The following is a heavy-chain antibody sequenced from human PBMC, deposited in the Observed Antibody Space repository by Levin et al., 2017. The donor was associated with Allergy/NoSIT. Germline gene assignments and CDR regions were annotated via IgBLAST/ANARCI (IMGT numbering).Heavy chain of an antibody. CDR2: IYYSGST. CDR3: ARDRLNYYGSGTRGNYGMEG. D-gene: IGHD3-10*01. CDR1: GGSISSYY. V-gene: IGHV4-59*01. Sequence: SQTLSLTCTVSGGSISSYYWSWIRQPPGKGLEWIGYIYYSGSTNYNPSLKSRVTISVDTSKNQFSLKLSSVTAADTAVYYCARDRLNYYGSGTRGNYGMEGWGQGTTVTVSS. J-gene: IGHJ6*02.